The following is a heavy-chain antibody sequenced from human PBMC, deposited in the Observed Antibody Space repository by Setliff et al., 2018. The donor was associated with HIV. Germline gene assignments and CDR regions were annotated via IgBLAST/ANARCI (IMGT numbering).Heavy chain of an antibody. CDR2: IHHSGTA. J-gene: IGHJ4*02. D-gene: IGHD2-2*01. CDR1: GGSITRTPYY. CDR3: VTSSSWSSRLNF. V-gene: IGHV4-39*01. Sequence: SETLSLTCTVSGGSITRTPYYWGWIRQPPGKVLEWIGSIHHSGTAYDNPSLKSRVTISVDPSKNQILLRLSSVTAADTAVYYCVTSSSWSSRLNFWGPGMLVTVSS.